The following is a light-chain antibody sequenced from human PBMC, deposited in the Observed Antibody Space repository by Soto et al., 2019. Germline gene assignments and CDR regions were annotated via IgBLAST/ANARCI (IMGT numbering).Light chain of an antibody. J-gene: IGKJ1*01. CDR3: QQRLLWPQT. V-gene: IGKV3-11*01. CDR2: DAS. CDR1: QSISSN. Sequence: EIVLTQSPGTLSLSPGERATLSCRASQSISSNLAWYQHKPGQAPRLLIYDASNRATGVPFRFSGSGSGTDFTLTVSSLEPEDFAVYYCQQRLLWPQTFGQGTKVDIK.